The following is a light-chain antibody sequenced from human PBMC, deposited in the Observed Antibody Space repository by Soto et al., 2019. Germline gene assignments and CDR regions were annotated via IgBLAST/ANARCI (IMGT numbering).Light chain of an antibody. CDR1: SSDVGSYNR. J-gene: IGLJ1*01. CDR3: SLYTSINV. Sequence: QSALTQPPSVSGSPGQSVTISCTGTSSDVGSYNRVSWYQQPPGTAPKLMIYEVSNRPSGVPDRFSGSKSGNTASLTISGLQAEDEADYYCSLYTSINVFGTGTKVTVL. V-gene: IGLV2-18*01. CDR2: EVS.